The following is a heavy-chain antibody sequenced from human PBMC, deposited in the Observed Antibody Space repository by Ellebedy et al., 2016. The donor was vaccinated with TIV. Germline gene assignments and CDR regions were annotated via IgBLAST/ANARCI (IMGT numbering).Heavy chain of an antibody. V-gene: IGHV1-3*01. CDR1: GYIFTNYA. Sequence: AASVKVSCKASGYIFTNYAMHWVRQAPGQRLEWMGWINAGNGNTKYSQKFQGRVTITRDTSATTAYLELSSLRSEDTAVYYGARGGGGYIEYWGQGTLVPASS. J-gene: IGHJ4*02. CDR2: INAGNGNT. CDR3: ARGGGGYIEY. D-gene: IGHD4-23*01.